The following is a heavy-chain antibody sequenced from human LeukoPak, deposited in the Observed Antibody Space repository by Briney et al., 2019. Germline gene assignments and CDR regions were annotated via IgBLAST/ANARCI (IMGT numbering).Heavy chain of an antibody. V-gene: IGHV1-18*01. J-gene: IGHJ4*02. Sequence: ASVKVSCKASGYTFTSYGISWVRQAPGQGLEWMGWISAYNGNTNYAQKLQGRVTMTTDTPTSTAYMELRSLRSDDTAVYYCAREYCSSTSCSFDYWGQGTLVTVSS. CDR2: ISAYNGNT. CDR3: AREYCSSTSCSFDY. D-gene: IGHD2-2*01. CDR1: GYTFTSYG.